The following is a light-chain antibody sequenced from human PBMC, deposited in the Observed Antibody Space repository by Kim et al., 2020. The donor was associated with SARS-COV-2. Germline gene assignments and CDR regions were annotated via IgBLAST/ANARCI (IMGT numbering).Light chain of an antibody. V-gene: IGLV4-69*01. J-gene: IGLJ3*02. Sequence: QLVLTQSPSASASLGASVKLTCTLSSGHSSYAIAWHQQQPEKGPRYLMKLNSDGSHSKGDGIPDRFSGSSSGAERYLTISSLQSEDEADYYCQTWGTWPWGVFGGGTQLTVL. CDR3: QTWGTWPWGV. CDR2: LNSDGSH. CDR1: SGHSSYA.